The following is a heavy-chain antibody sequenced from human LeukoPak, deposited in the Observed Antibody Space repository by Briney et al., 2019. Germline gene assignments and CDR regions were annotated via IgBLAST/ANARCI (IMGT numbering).Heavy chain of an antibody. CDR1: GFTFTTYS. Sequence: GGSLRLSCEASGFTFTTYSMTWVRQAPGKGLEWVSIISSGSSAIFSADALKGRFTISRDDAKNLLYLDMNSLRAEDTAVYYCARALPSPGSGSYWIYYYYYYYMDVWGKGTTVTISS. J-gene: IGHJ6*03. CDR2: ISSGSSAI. V-gene: IGHV3-21*01. D-gene: IGHD3-10*01. CDR3: ARALPSPGSGSYWIYYYYYYYMDV.